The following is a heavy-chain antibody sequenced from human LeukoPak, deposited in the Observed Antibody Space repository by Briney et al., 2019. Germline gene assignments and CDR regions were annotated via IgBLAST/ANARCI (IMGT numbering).Heavy chain of an antibody. V-gene: IGHV3-64D*09. D-gene: IGHD6-13*01. Sequence: GGSLRLSCSASGFTFSSYAMHWVRQAPGKGLEYVSAISSNGGSTYYADSVKGRFTISRDNSKNTLYLQMSSLRAEDTAVYYCVKDTYSWGSSWYQLTPFDYWGQGTLVTVSS. J-gene: IGHJ4*02. CDR1: GFTFSSYA. CDR3: VKDTYSWGSSWYQLTPFDY. CDR2: ISSNGGST.